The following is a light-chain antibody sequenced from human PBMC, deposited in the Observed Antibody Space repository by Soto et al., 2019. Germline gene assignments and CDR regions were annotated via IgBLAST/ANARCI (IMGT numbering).Light chain of an antibody. J-gene: IGLJ3*02. Sequence: QSALTQPASVSGSPGQSITISCTGTSSDVGSYKFVSWYQQHPGKAPKLMIYDATERPSGISHRFSGSKSGNTASLTISGLQAEDEADYYCCSYAGTATWVFGEGTKLTVL. CDR3: CSYAGTATWV. CDR1: SSDVGSYKF. V-gene: IGLV2-23*01. CDR2: DAT.